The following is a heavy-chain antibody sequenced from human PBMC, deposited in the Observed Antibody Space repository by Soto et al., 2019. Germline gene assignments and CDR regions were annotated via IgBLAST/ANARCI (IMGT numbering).Heavy chain of an antibody. CDR1: GFTFGRSW. CDR2: IKPDGSEK. CDR3: VRYSGGGWAFDM. V-gene: IGHV3-7*04. Sequence: EVQLVESGGGLVQPGESLRLSCAASGFTFGRSWMTWVRQAPGKGLEWVANIKPDGSEKDYVDSVKGRFTISRDNAQNSLYLKLNSFRVEDTAVYYCVRYSGGGWAFDMWGQGTTVTVSS. J-gene: IGHJ3*02. D-gene: IGHD3-16*01.